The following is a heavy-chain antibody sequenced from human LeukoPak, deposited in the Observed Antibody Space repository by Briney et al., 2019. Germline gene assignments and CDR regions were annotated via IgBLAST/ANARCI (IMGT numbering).Heavy chain of an antibody. CDR2: MNPSSGNT. D-gene: IGHD6-13*01. CDR1: GYTFTSYD. V-gene: IGHV1-8*01. Sequence: ASVKVSCKASGYTFTSYDINWVRQATGQGLEWMGWMNPSSGNTGYAQKFQGRVTMTRNTSISTAYMELSSLRSEDTAVYYCARARAAAGIDFDYWGQGTLVTVSS. J-gene: IGHJ4*02. CDR3: ARARAAAGIDFDY.